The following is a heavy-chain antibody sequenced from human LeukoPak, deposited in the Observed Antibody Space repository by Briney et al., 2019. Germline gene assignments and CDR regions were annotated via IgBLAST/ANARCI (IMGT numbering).Heavy chain of an antibody. CDR2: ISWDGGST. CDR3: AKRFRGVYNYYYYMDV. Sequence: GGSLRLSCAASGFTFDDYTMHWVRQAPGKGLEWVSLISWDGGSTYYADSVKGRFTISRDNSKNTLYLQMNSLRAEDTAVYYCAKRFRGVYNYYYYMDVWGKWTTVTISS. V-gene: IGHV3-43*01. D-gene: IGHD2-2*02. J-gene: IGHJ6*03. CDR1: GFTFDDYT.